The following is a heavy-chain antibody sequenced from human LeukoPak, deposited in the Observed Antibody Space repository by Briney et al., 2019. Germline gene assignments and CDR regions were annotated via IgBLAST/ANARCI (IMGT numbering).Heavy chain of an antibody. Sequence: ASVKVSCKASGYTFTSYGISWVRQAPGQGLEWMGWISAYNGNTNYAQKLQGRVTMTTDTSTSTAYMKLRSLRSDDTAVYYCARAAYKERPFDYWGQGTLVTVSS. CDR1: GYTFTSYG. CDR3: ARAAYKERPFDY. J-gene: IGHJ4*02. V-gene: IGHV1-18*01. D-gene: IGHD6-25*01. CDR2: ISAYNGNT.